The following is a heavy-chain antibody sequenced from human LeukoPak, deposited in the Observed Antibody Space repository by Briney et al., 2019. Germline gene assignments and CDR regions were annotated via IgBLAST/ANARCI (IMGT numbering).Heavy chain of an antibody. D-gene: IGHD2-2*01. CDR1: GYTFTGYF. V-gene: IGHV1-2*02. Sequence: ASVKVSCKASGYTFTGYFIHWVRQAPGQGLARMGWINPNSGGTNYAQKFQGRVTITRDTSISTTYMELSRLRSDDTAVYYCARDAGIVVVPAAPILWGQGTLVTVSS. CDR2: INPNSGGT. J-gene: IGHJ4*02. CDR3: ARDAGIVVVPAAPIL.